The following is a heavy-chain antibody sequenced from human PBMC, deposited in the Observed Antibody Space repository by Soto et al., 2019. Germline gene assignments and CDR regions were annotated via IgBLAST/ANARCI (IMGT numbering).Heavy chain of an antibody. V-gene: IGHV3-74*01. Sequence: EVQLVESGGGLVQPGGSLRLSCAASGFTFSNYWMHWVRQAPGKGLMWVSRISSDGSTTNYADSVKGRFTISRDNAKKTLYLQMNSLRVEDTALYYCARGVRGHYGKDVWGQGTTVTVSS. J-gene: IGHJ6*02. CDR3: ARGVRGHYGKDV. CDR2: ISSDGSTT. D-gene: IGHD3-10*01. CDR1: GFTFSNYW.